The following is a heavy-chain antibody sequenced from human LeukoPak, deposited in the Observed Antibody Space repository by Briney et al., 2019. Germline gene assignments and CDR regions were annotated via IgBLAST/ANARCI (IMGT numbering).Heavy chain of an antibody. D-gene: IGHD3-3*01. J-gene: IGHJ6*02. Sequence: GASVKVSCRASGYTFSIYGVSWVRQAPGQGLEWTGWISAYNGNTSYAQKFQGRVTMTRNTSISTAYMELSSLRSEDTAVYYCAREVRIFGVVRYGMDVWGQGTTVTVSS. CDR3: AREVRIFGVVRYGMDV. V-gene: IGHV1-18*01. CDR1: GYTFSIYG. CDR2: ISAYNGNT.